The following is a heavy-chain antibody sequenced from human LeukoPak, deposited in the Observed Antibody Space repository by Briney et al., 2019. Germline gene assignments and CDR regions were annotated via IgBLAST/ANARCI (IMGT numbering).Heavy chain of an antibody. J-gene: IGHJ4*02. CDR2: INREGSTI. Sequence: SGGSLSLFCAGSGITFSTYWMHWVRQAPGKGLVWVSRINREGSTISYADSVKGRFTISRDNAKNTLFLQMNSLRAEDTAVYYCARISSDSISYYDHWGQGSQFSVSS. V-gene: IGHV3-74*01. CDR1: GITFSTYW. CDR3: ARISSDSISYYDH. D-gene: IGHD3-22*01.